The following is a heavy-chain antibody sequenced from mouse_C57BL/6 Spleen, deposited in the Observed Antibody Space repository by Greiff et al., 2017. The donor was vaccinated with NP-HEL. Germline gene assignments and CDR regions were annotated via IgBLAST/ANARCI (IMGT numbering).Heavy chain of an antibody. J-gene: IGHJ4*01. CDR3: ARWGSLYYAMDY. Sequence: QVQLQQSGAELVKPGASVKISCKASGYAFSSYWMNWVKQRPGKGLEWIGQIYPGDGDTNYNGKFKGKATLTADKSSSTAYMQLSSLTSEDSAVYFCARWGSLYYAMDYWGQGTSVTVSS. V-gene: IGHV1-80*01. CDR2: IYPGDGDT. CDR1: GYAFSSYW.